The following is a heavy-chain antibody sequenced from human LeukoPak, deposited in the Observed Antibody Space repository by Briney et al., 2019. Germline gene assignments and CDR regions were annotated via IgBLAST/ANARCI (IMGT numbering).Heavy chain of an antibody. CDR1: GGSISTRDYY. D-gene: IGHD3-22*01. V-gene: IGHV4-39*01. CDR2: IYYTGST. CDR3: ARVVYYYDVSGYSFDP. J-gene: IGHJ2*01. Sequence: SETLSLTCTVSGGSISTRDYYWGWIRQPPGKGLEWIASIYYTGSTYYSPSLRSRATMSVDTSKNQFSLELSAVTAADTAFYYCARVVYYYDVSGYSFDPWGRGTLVAVSS.